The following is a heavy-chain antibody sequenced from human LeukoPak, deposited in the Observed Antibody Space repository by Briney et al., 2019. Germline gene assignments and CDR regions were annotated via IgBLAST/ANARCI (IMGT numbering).Heavy chain of an antibody. CDR1: GFTFDDYA. J-gene: IGHJ4*02. D-gene: IGHD3-10*01. V-gene: IGHV3-9*01. CDR2: ISWNSGSI. CDR3: ARLQGD. Sequence: PGGSLRLSCAASGFTFDDYAMHWVRQAPGKGLEWVSGISWNSGSIGYADSVKGRFTISRDNAKNSLYLQMNSLRDEDTAVYYCARLQGDWGQGTLVTVSS.